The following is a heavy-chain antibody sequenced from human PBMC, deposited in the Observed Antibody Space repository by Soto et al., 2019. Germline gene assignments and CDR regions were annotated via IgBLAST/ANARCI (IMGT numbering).Heavy chain of an antibody. Sequence: GGSLRLSCAASGFTFSSYGMHWVRQAPGKGLEWVAVIWYDGSNKYYADSVKGRFTISRDNSKNTLYLQMNSLRAEDTAVYYCARDLTVPAAIGPNYYYYGMDVWGQGTTVTVSS. J-gene: IGHJ6*02. D-gene: IGHD2-2*01. V-gene: IGHV3-33*01. CDR1: GFTFSSYG. CDR3: ARDLTVPAAIGPNYYYYGMDV. CDR2: IWYDGSNK.